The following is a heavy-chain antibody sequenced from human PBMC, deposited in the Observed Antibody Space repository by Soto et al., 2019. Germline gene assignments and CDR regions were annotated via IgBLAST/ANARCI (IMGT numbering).Heavy chain of an antibody. V-gene: IGHV1-69*01. CDR1: GGIFSSYA. CDR2: IIPTFGTA. J-gene: IGHJ4*02. D-gene: IGHD2-8*02. Sequence: QEQLVQPGAEVKKPGSSVKVSCKASGGIFSSYAISWLRQSPGQGLEWRGGIIPTFGTANSAHKCLGRVTITGDEPTNTGEMARSSLTSQDTAMYYCARGCIGDVWFNAFWGQGTLVTVSS. CDR3: ARGCIGDVWFNAF.